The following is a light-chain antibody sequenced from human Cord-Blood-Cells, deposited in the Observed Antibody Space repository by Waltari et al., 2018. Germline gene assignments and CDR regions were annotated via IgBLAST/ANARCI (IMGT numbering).Light chain of an antibody. CDR2: QAS. J-gene: IGKJ1*01. CDR3: QQYNSYWT. V-gene: IGKV1-5*03. Sequence: DIQMTQSPSTLSASVGDRVTITCRASQSISSWLAWYQQKPGKAPKLLIYQASSLESGXXSRFSGSGSGTEFTLTISSLQPDDFATYYCQQYNSYWTFGQGTKVEIK. CDR1: QSISSW.